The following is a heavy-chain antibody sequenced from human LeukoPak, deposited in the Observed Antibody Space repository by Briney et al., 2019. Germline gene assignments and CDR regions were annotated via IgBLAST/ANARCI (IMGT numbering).Heavy chain of an antibody. CDR1: GGSISSGGYS. V-gene: IGHV4-30-2*01. CDR3: ASNYYYDSSGYHYFDY. Sequence: SETLSLTCAVSGGSISSGGYSWSWIRQPPGKGLEWIGYIYHSGSTYYNPSLKSRVTTSVDRSKNQFSLKLSSVTAADTAVYYCASNYYYDSSGYHYFDYWGQGTLVTVSS. J-gene: IGHJ4*02. CDR2: IYHSGST. D-gene: IGHD3-22*01.